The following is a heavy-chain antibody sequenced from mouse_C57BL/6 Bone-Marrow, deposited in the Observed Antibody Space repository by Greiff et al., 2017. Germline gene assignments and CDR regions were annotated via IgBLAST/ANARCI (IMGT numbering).Heavy chain of an antibody. J-gene: IGHJ4*01. CDR1: GFSLSTSGMG. CDR2: IWWDDDK. CDR3: ARAYGNYDEDY. D-gene: IGHD2-1*01. Sequence: QVTLKVSGPGLLQPSQTLSLSCSFSGFSLSTSGMGVGWIRQPSGKGLVWLAHIWWDDDKYYNPALKSRLTISKDTSKNQVFRKIAKVDTADTATYYCARAYGNYDEDYWCQGPSVTVSS. V-gene: IGHV8-8*01.